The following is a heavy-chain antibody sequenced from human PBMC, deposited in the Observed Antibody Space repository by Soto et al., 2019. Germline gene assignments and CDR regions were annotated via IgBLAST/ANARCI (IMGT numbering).Heavy chain of an antibody. CDR3: ARQIVVVPAGRAFDI. D-gene: IGHD2-2*01. Sequence: QVQLQESGPGLVKPSGTLSLTCAVSSGSISSSNWWSWVRQPPGKGLEWIGEIYHSGSTNYNPSLKSRVTISVDKSKNQFSLKLSSVTAADTAVYYCARQIVVVPAGRAFDIWCQGTMVTVSS. CDR1: SGSISSSNW. CDR2: IYHSGST. J-gene: IGHJ3*02. V-gene: IGHV4-4*02.